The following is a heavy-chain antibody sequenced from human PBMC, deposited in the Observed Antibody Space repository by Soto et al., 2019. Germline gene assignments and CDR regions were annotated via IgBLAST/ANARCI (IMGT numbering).Heavy chain of an antibody. CDR3: AKVSLAGAKYYFDY. D-gene: IGHD3-16*02. CDR1: GFTFSIYA. Sequence: GGSLTLSCAASGFTFSIYAMSWVRQAPGKGLEWVSAISDSGGSTYSADSVKGRFTISRDNSKNTLYLQMNSLRAEDTAVYYCAKVSLAGAKYYFDYWGQGTLVTVSS. V-gene: IGHV3-23*01. CDR2: ISDSGGST. J-gene: IGHJ4*02.